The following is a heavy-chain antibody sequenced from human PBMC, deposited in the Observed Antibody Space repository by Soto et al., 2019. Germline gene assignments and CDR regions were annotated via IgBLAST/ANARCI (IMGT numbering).Heavy chain of an antibody. J-gene: IGHJ6*03. CDR2: ITGSTGTT. Sequence: EVQILESGGGSVQPGGSLRLSCAASGFTFSNFAMSWVRHAPGKGLEWVSEITGSTGTTYYADSVRGRFIISRDNXXXXXXXXXXXXXXXXXXXXXXXXXXXXXXXXMDVWGKGTTVTVSS. CDR3: XXXXXXXXXXMDV. V-gene: IGHV3-23*01. CDR1: GFTFSNFA.